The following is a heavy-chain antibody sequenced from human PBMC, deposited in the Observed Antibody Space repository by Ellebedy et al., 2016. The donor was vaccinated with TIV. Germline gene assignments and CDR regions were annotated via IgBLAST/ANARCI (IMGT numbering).Heavy chain of an antibody. CDR3: AREFGQ. CDR2: IYTSEST. J-gene: IGHJ4*02. D-gene: IGHD3-16*01. V-gene: IGHV4-61*02. CDR1: GGSTSSGGYY. Sequence: SETLSLXXTVSGGSTSSGGYYWSWIRQPAGKGLEWIGRIYTSESTDYSPSLKSRVTMSLDASNNQFSLHLTSVTAADTAIYYCAREFGQWGQGTLVTVSS.